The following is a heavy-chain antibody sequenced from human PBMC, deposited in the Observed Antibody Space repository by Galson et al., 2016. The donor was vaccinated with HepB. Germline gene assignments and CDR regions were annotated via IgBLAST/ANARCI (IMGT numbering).Heavy chain of an antibody. D-gene: IGHD3-10*01. Sequence: SLRLSCAASGFTFRKSAMTWVRQAPGKGLEWVSSISGGGATTYYADSVKGRFTISRDNSKETLYLQLNSLRVEDTAIYYCAKGGVFQAFDLWGQGTMVTVSS. CDR3: AKGGVFQAFDL. CDR2: ISGGGATT. CDR1: GFTFRKSA. V-gene: IGHV3-23*01. J-gene: IGHJ3*01.